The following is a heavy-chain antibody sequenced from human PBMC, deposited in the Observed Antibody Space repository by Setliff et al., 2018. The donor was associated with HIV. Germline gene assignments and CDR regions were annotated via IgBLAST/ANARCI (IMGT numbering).Heavy chain of an antibody. Sequence: PSETLSLTCTVSGGSISSGGYYWSWIRQPPGKGLEWIGSIYFSGSTYYNPSLESRVTISMDTSKNQFSLKLTSVTAADTAVYCCARHPRHYNILTGYRYYYVDVWGKGTTVTVSS. CDR1: GGSISSGGYY. V-gene: IGHV4-39*01. CDR3: ARHPRHYNILTGYRYYYVDV. D-gene: IGHD3-9*01. CDR2: IYFSGST. J-gene: IGHJ6*03.